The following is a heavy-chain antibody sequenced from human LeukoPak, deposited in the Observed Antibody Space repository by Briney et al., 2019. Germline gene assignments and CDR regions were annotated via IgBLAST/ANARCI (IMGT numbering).Heavy chain of an antibody. J-gene: IGHJ6*03. CDR3: ARGPPMTTVTTYYYYYMDV. D-gene: IGHD4-11*01. Sequence: SETLSLTCTVSGGSISSYYWSWIRQPPGKGLEWIRYIYYSGSTNYNPSLKSRVTISVDTSKNQFSLKLSSMTAADTAVYYCARGPPMTTVTTYYYYYMDVWGKGTTVTVSS. V-gene: IGHV4-59*01. CDR1: GGSISSYY. CDR2: IYYSGST.